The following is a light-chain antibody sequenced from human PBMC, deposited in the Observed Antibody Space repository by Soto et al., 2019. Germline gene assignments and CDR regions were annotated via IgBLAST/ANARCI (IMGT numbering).Light chain of an antibody. V-gene: IGLV1-44*01. J-gene: IGLJ1*01. CDR1: SSNIGSNT. Sequence: QSVLTQPPSASGTPGQRVTISCPGNSSNIGSNTVNWYQQLPGTAPKLLIYSNNQRPSGVPDRFSGSKSGTSSSLAISGLQYEDEADYYCAAWDDSLNGYVFGTGTKLTVL. CDR3: AAWDDSLNGYV. CDR2: SNN.